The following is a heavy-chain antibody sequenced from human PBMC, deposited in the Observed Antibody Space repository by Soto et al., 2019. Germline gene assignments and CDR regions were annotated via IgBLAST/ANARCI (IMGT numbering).Heavy chain of an antibody. CDR1: GFTFSSYG. Sequence: QVQLVESGGGVVQPGRSLRLSCAASGFTFSSYGMHWVRQAPGKGLEWVAVISYDGRNKYYADSVKGRFTISRDNSKNTLYLQMNSLRAEDTAVYYCATSFGSGENWFDPWGQGTLVTVSS. V-gene: IGHV3-30*03. CDR3: ATSFGSGENWFDP. J-gene: IGHJ5*02. CDR2: ISYDGRNK. D-gene: IGHD3-10*01.